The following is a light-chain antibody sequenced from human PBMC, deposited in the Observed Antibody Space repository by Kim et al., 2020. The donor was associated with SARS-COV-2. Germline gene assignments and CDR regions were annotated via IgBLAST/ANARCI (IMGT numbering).Light chain of an antibody. CDR1: QGSSSY. CDR2: AAA. J-gene: IGKJ4*01. CDR3: QQYYSYPLT. V-gene: IGKV1-8*01. Sequence: AATGDRVTITCRASQGSSSYLAWYQQKPGQAPKLLIYAAATLQSGVPTRFSGSGSGTDFTLTISCLQSEDFATYYCQQYYSYPLTFGGGTKVDIK.